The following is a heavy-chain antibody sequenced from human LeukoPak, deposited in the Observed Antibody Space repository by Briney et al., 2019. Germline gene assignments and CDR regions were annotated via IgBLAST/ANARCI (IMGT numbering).Heavy chain of an antibody. Sequence: SVKVSCKASGGTLSSYTISWVRQAPGQGLEWMGRIIPILGIANYAQKFQGRVTITADKSTSTAYMELSSLRSEDTAVYYCAREDDFWSGYYRFDYWGQGTLVTVSS. CDR3: AREDDFWSGYYRFDY. V-gene: IGHV1-69*04. CDR1: GGTLSSYT. CDR2: IIPILGIA. J-gene: IGHJ4*02. D-gene: IGHD3-3*01.